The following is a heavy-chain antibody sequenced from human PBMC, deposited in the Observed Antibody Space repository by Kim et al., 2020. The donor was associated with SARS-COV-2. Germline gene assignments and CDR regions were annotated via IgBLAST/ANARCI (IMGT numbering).Heavy chain of an antibody. CDR2: INAGNGNT. D-gene: IGHD3-10*01. CDR1: EYTFTSYA. Sequence: ASVKVSCKASEYTFTSYAMHWVRQAPGQRLEWMGWINAGNGNTKYSQKFQGRVTITRDTSASTAYMELSSLRSEDTAVYYCARSITMVRGVIIDRRVWFDPWGQGTLVTVSS. CDR3: ARSITMVRGVIIDRRVWFDP. V-gene: IGHV1-3*01. J-gene: IGHJ5*02.